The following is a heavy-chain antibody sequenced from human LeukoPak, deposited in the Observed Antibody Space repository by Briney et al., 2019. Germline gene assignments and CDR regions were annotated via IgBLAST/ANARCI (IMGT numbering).Heavy chain of an antibody. CDR1: GFTFSSYG. CDR2: IRYDGSNK. D-gene: IGHD3-10*01. V-gene: IGHV3-30*02. CDR3: AKDSWGVGSGSYTGDFDY. Sequence: GGSLRLSCAASGFTFSSYGMHWVRQAPGKGLEWVAFIRYDGSNKYYADSVKGRFTISRDNSKNTLYLQMNSLRAEDTAVYYCAKDSWGVGSGSYTGDFDYWGQGTLVTVSS. J-gene: IGHJ4*02.